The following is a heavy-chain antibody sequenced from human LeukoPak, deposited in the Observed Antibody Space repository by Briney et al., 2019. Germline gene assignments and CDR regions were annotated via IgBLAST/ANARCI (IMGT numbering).Heavy chain of an antibody. J-gene: IGHJ5*02. D-gene: IGHD3-16*02. CDR2: IYYSGST. CDR1: GGSISSSSYY. V-gene: IGHV4-39*01. CDR3: ARSRAYDYVWGSYRWRWFDP. Sequence: SETLSLTCTVSGGSISSSSYYWGWIRQPPGKGLEWIGSIYYSGSTYYNPSLKSRVTISVDTSKNQFSLKLSSVTAADTAVYYCARSRAYDYVWGSYRWRWFDPWGQGTLVTVSS.